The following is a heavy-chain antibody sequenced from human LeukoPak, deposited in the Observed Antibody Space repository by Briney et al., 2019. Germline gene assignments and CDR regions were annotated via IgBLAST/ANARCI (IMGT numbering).Heavy chain of an antibody. J-gene: IGHJ5*02. CDR1: GYTFTSYA. D-gene: IGHD3-22*01. V-gene: IGHV7-4-1*02. CDR2: INTNTGNP. Sequence: ASVKVSCKASGYTFTSYAMNWVRQAPGQGLEWMGWINTNTGNPTYAQGFTGRFVFSLDTSVSTSYLQISSLKAEDTAVYYCARDRPDSSGYYYLYNWFDPWGQGTLVTVSS. CDR3: ARDRPDSSGYYYLYNWFDP.